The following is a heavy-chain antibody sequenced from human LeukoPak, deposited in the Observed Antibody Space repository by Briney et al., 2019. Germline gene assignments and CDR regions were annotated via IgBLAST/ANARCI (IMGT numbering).Heavy chain of an antibody. D-gene: IGHD3-22*01. J-gene: IGHJ4*02. CDR3: ARAPYYYDSSQAELGY. Sequence: VASVKVSCKASGYTFTSYGISWVRQAPGQGLEWMGWISAYNGNTNYAQKLQGRVTMTTDTSTSTAYMELRSLRSDDTAVYYCARAPYYYDSSQAELGYWGQGTLVTVSS. CDR2: ISAYNGNT. CDR1: GYTFTSYG. V-gene: IGHV1-18*01.